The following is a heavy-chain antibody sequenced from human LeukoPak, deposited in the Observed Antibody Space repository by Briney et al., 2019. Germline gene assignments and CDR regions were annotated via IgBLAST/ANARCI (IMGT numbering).Heavy chain of an antibody. CDR1: GFTFSSYW. CDR2: INNDGSST. D-gene: IGHD3-22*01. V-gene: IGHV3-74*01. J-gene: IGHJ3*02. CDR3: ARDGGYYYNAFDI. Sequence: GGSLRLSCAASGFTFSSYWLHWVRQAPGKGLVWVSRINNDGSSTCYASSVRGRFTISRDNAKNTLYLQMNSLRAEDTAVYYCARDGGYYYNAFDIWGQGTMVTVSS.